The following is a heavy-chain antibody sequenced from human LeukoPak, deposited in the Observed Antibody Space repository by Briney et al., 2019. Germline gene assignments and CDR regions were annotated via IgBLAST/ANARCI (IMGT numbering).Heavy chain of an antibody. D-gene: IGHD3-22*01. CDR1: GYTFTSYY. V-gene: IGHV1-46*01. J-gene: IGHJ4*02. Sequence: ASVKVSCKASGYTFTSYYMHWVRQAPGQGLEWMGIINPSGGSTSYAQKFQGRVTMTRDTSTSTVYMELSGLRSEDTAVYYCASTGSNYYYDSSGRLSHFDYWGQGTLVTVSS. CDR3: ASTGSNYYYDSSGRLSHFDY. CDR2: INPSGGST.